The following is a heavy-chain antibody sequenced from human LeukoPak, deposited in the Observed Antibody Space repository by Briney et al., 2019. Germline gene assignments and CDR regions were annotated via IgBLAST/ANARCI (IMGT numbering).Heavy chain of an antibody. D-gene: IGHD6-19*01. V-gene: IGHV3-11*04. J-gene: IGHJ4*02. Sequence: PGGSLRLSCAASGFTFSNAWMSWVRQAPGKGLEWVSYISSSGSTIYYADSVKGRFTISRDNAKNSLYLQMNSLRAEDTAVYYCARVEWLVLFFDYWGQGTLVTVSS. CDR3: ARVEWLVLFFDY. CDR1: GFTFSNAW. CDR2: ISSSGSTI.